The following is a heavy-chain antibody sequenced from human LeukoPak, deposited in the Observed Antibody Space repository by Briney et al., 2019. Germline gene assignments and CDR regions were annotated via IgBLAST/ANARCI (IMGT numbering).Heavy chain of an antibody. D-gene: IGHD3-16*02. J-gene: IGHJ4*02. CDR1: GFTFSSYG. CDR3: AKDPHTVPYDYVWGSYRTAGFDY. Sequence: PGGSLRLSCAASGFTFSSYGMHWVRQAPGKGLEWVAVISYDGSNKYYADSVKGRFTISRDNSKNTLYPQMNSLRAEDTAVYYCAKDPHTVPYDYVWGSYRTAGFDYWGQGTLVTVSS. CDR2: ISYDGSNK. V-gene: IGHV3-30*18.